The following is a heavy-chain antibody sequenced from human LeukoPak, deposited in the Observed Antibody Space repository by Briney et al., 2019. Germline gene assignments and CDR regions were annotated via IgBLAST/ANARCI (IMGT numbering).Heavy chain of an antibody. CDR2: TIPIFGTP. Sequence: SVKVSCKASGGTFSSREINWVRQSPGQGLEWMGGTIPIFGTPKYAQKFQGRATITADESTGIVYMELSSLRHEDTAVYYCASPPPAGMFARHLDYWGQGTLVTVSS. V-gene: IGHV1-69*13. CDR1: GGTFSSRE. CDR3: ASPPPAGMFARHLDY. J-gene: IGHJ4*02. D-gene: IGHD3-10*02.